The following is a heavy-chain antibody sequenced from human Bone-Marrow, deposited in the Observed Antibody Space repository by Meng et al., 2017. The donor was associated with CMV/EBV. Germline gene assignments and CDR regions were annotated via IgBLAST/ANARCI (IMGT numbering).Heavy chain of an antibody. J-gene: IGHJ1*01. CDR2: INTDGGDT. CDR3: ARSAGKCSTPNCSLH. D-gene: IGHD2-2*01. CDR1: GYTFTSYY. V-gene: IGHV1-2*02. Sequence: ASVKVSCKASGYTFTSYYMHWVRQAPGQGFEWMGWINTDGGDTKFAQKFQGRVTMITDTSISTAYMELRRLRSDDTAVYYCARSAGKCSTPNCSLHWGQGTLVTVSS.